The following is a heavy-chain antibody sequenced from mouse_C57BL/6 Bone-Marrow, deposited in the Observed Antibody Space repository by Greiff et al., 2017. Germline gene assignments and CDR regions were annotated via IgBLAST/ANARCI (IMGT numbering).Heavy chain of an antibody. D-gene: IGHD2-1*01. CDR1: GYTFTTYP. CDR3: ARVGNSGGYYFDD. CDR2: FHPYNDDT. J-gene: IGHJ2*01. V-gene: IGHV1-47*01. Sequence: VKLQESGAELVKPGASVKMSCKASGYTFTTYPIEWMKQNHGKSLEWIGNFHPYNDDTKYNEKFKGKATLTVEKSSSTVYLELSRLTSYDSSVYYCARVGNSGGYYFDDWGQGTTLTVSS.